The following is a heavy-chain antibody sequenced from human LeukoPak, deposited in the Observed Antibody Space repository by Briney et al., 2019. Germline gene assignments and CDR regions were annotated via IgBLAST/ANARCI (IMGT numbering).Heavy chain of an antibody. J-gene: IGHJ4*02. V-gene: IGHV3-15*01. CDR1: GFTXSNAW. Sequence: XXXSXXASGFTXSNAWMSWVRQAPGKGLGWVGRIKSKTDGGTTDYAAPVKGRFTISRDDSKNTLYLQMNSLKTEDTAVYYCTPHCGGDCYSGGKVNWGQGTLVTVSS. CDR3: TPHCGGDCYSGGKVN. CDR2: IKSKTDGGTT. D-gene: IGHD2-21*02.